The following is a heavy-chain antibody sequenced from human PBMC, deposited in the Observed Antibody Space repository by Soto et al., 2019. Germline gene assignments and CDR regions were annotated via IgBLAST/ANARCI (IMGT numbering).Heavy chain of an antibody. CDR2: IRSRANNFAT. CDR3: ARGQGAAIGDYYYHGMDV. CDR1: AFIFSVSA. J-gene: IGHJ6*02. D-gene: IGHD2-2*02. Sequence: WGSLILSCATSAFIFSVSAIHWVRQASGKGLDWVGRIRSRANNFATSSAASVKGRFTFSRDDSKNTAYLQMNTLKPEDTAVYYCARGQGAAIGDYYYHGMDVWGQGTTVTVSS. V-gene: IGHV3-73*01.